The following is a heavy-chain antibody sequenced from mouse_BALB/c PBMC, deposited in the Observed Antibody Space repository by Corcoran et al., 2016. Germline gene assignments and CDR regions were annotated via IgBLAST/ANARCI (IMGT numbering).Heavy chain of an antibody. V-gene: IGHV9-3-1*01. Sequence: QIQLVQSGPELKKPGETVKISCKAYGNTLTNYGLKWVKQAPGKGLKCMGLIKTYTGEPTYADDFKGRFSFSLETSASTAYLQINNLKNEDTATYFCSRSYGIRLFSYGGQGTLVTVSA. D-gene: IGHD1-1*01. CDR1: GNTLTNYG. J-gene: IGHJ3*01. CDR3: SRSYGIRLFSY. CDR2: IKTYTGEP.